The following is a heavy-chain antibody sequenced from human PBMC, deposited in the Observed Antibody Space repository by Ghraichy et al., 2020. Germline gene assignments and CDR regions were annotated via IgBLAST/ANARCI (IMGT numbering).Heavy chain of an antibody. D-gene: IGHD4-23*01. V-gene: IGHV3-30*03. CDR3: ARDDYGGNSLIDY. CDR2: ISYEGVNK. Sequence: GGSLRLSCVVSGYTFTSHGMHWVRQAPGKGLQWVAVISYEGVNKYYADSVKGRFTISRDDSKNTVFLQMNSLRPEDTAVYYCARDDYGGNSLIDYWGQGTLVTVTS. J-gene: IGHJ4*02. CDR1: GYTFTSHG.